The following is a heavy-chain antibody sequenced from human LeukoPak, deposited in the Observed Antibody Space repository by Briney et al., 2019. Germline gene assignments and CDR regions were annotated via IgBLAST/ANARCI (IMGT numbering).Heavy chain of an antibody. J-gene: IGHJ4*02. CDR1: GFTISTYA. CDR2: ITSSGATT. CDR3: AKEFIAGDGHVDCDS. D-gene: IGHD5-24*01. Sequence: GGSLRLSCAASGFTISTYAMTWVRQAPGKGLEWVSSITSSGATTYYADSVKGRFTISRDTSKNTLYLQMNSLTAEDSAVYYCAKEFIAGDGHVDCDSWGQGTLVTVSS. V-gene: IGHV3-23*01.